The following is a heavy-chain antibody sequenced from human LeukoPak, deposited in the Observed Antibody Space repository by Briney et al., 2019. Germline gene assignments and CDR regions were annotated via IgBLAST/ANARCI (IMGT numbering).Heavy chain of an antibody. V-gene: IGHV1-2*02. CDR1: GYTFIGYY. J-gene: IGHJ3*02. CDR3: ARDRGYSYGTDAFDI. D-gene: IGHD5-18*01. Sequence: ASVKVSCKASGYTFIGYYIHWVRQAPGQGLEWMGWINPNSGGTNYAQKFQGRVTMTRDTSISTAYMELSRLRSDDTAVYYCARDRGYSYGTDAFDIWGQGTMVTVSS. CDR2: INPNSGGT.